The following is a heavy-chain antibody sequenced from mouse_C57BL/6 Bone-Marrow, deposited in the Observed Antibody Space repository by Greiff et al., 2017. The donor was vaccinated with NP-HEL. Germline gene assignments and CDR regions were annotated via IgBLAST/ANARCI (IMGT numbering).Heavy chain of an antibody. Sequence: EVQLQQSGPELVKPGASVKISCKASGYTFTDYYMNWVKQSHGKSLEWIGDINPNNGGTSYNQKFKGKATLTVDQSSSTAYMELRSLTSEDSAVYYCARNDYDWCWFAYWGQGTLVTVSA. CDR2: INPNNGGT. J-gene: IGHJ3*01. V-gene: IGHV1-26*01. D-gene: IGHD2-4*01. CDR1: GYTFTDYY. CDR3: ARNDYDWCWFAY.